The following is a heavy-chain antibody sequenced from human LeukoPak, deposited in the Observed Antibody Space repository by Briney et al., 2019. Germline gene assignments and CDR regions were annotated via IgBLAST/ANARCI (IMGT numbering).Heavy chain of an antibody. Sequence: GVSLRLSCAASGFTFSSYDMHWVRQVTGKGLEWVSAIATAGDTYYPGSVKGRFTISRENAKNSLYLQMNSLRAGDTAVYYCARAKGLYYDSSGYYAIDAFDIWGQGTMVTVSS. CDR2: IATAGDT. CDR3: ARAKGLYYDSSGYYAIDAFDI. J-gene: IGHJ3*02. D-gene: IGHD3-22*01. CDR1: GFTFSSYD. V-gene: IGHV3-13*01.